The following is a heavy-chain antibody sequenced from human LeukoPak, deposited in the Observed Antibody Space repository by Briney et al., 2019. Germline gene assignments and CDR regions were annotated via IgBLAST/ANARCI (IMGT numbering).Heavy chain of an antibody. CDR3: AREEIGITGNYFYY. CDR1: GGTFSSYA. Sequence: ASVKVSCKASGGTFSSYAISWVRQAPGQGLEWMGGIIPIFGTANYAQKFQGRVTITTDESTSTAYMELSSPRSEDTAVYYCAREEIGITGNYFYYWGQGTLVTVSS. J-gene: IGHJ4*02. D-gene: IGHD1-20*01. CDR2: IIPIFGTA. V-gene: IGHV1-69*05.